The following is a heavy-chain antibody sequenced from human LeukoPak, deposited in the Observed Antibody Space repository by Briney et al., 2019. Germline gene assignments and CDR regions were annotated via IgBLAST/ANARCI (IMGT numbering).Heavy chain of an antibody. D-gene: IGHD6-19*01. CDR1: GDSITTSSNY. CDR3: ARRGTSGWAYYFDF. CDR2: VYRSGSS. Sequence: PSEPLSLTCTVSGDSITTSSNYWGWIRHLPGRGLEWIGSVYRSGSSYYNPSLNNRVSISVDTSKNQFTLNLTSVTAADTAVYYCARRGTSGWAYYFDFWGQGSLLTASS. V-gene: IGHV4-39*01. J-gene: IGHJ4*02.